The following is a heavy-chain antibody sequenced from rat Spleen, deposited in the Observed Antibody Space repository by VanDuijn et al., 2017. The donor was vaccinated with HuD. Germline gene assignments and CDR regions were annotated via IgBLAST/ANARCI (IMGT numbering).Heavy chain of an antibody. D-gene: IGHD1-10*01. CDR3: ARRRGQVYNNYFDY. V-gene: IGHV3-1*01. CDR1: DYSITSNY. Sequence: EVQLQESGPGLVKPSQSLSLTCSVTDYSITSNYWDWIRKFPGNKMEWMGYISYSGSTDYNPSLKSRISITRATSKNQFFLQLNSVTTEDTATYYCARRRGQVYNNYFDYWGQGVMVTVSS. J-gene: IGHJ2*01. CDR2: ISYSGST.